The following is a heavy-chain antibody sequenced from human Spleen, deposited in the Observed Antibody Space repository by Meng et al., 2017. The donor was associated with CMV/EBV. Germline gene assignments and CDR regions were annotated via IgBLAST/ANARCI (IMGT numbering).Heavy chain of an antibody. D-gene: IGHD6-13*01. CDR2: ISYDGSNK. CDR1: GFTFSSYA. J-gene: IGHJ4*02. Sequence: GGSLRLSCAASGFTFSSYAMHWVRQAPGKGLEWVAVISYDGSNKYYADSVKGRFTISRDNSKNTLYLQMNSLRAEDTAVYYCARDLSRGIAAAGTADYWGQGTLVTVSS. CDR3: ARDLSRGIAAAGTADY. V-gene: IGHV3-30*04.